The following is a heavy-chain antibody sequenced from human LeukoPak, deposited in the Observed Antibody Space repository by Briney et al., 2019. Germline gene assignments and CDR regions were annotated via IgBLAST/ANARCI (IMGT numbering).Heavy chain of an antibody. Sequence: GSLRLSCAASGFTFSSYTMSWVRQAPGKGLERVSTITTSDGNTYYADSVKSRFTVSRDNSKNTLFLQMNSLRAEDTAVYYCAKDGGLWVSAHWGDSWGRGTLVTVSS. D-gene: IGHD7-27*01. CDR2: ITTSDGNT. V-gene: IGHV3-23*01. J-gene: IGHJ4*02. CDR3: AKDGGLWVSAHWGDS. CDR1: GFTFSSYT.